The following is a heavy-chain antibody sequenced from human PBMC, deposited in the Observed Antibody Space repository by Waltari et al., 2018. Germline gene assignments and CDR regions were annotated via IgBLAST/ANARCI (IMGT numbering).Heavy chain of an antibody. J-gene: IGHJ4*02. Sequence: QVQLKESGPGLVKPSQTLSLTCSVSGASISSGGYYWSWIRQRPGKGLEWMGYIHSSGNSYYNPSLESRLTISLDTSDKQFSLRVSAVTAADTAVYYCARDARLGGSDYWGQGTLVTVSS. CDR2: IHSSGNS. CDR3: ARDARLGGSDY. D-gene: IGHD3-16*01. CDR1: GASISSGGYY. V-gene: IGHV4-31*03.